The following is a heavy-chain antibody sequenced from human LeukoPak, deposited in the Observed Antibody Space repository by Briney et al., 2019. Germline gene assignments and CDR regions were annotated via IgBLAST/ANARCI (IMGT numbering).Heavy chain of an antibody. CDR3: ARAGSGWSKDAFDI. V-gene: IGHV3-30*19. J-gene: IGHJ3*02. Sequence: PGGSLRLSCAASGFIFSHYGMHWVRQAPGKGLEWVAVISYDGGNKYYADSVKGRFTISRDNSKNTLYLQMNSLRAEDTAVYYCARAGSGWSKDAFDIWGQGTMVTVSS. CDR2: ISYDGGNK. D-gene: IGHD3-9*01. CDR1: GFIFSHYG.